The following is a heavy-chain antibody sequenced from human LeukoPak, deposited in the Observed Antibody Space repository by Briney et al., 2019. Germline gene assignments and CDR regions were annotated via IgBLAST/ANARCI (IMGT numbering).Heavy chain of an antibody. Sequence: ASVKVSCKTSGYTFTIYGISWVRQAPGQGLEWMGLISAYGNTNYAQNLQGRVTMATDTSTSTAYMELRSLRSDDTAVYYCARGIIGYYFDYWGQGTLVTVSS. CDR1: GYTFTIYG. CDR3: ARGIIGYYFDY. J-gene: IGHJ4*02. CDR2: ISAYGNT. D-gene: IGHD2-15*01. V-gene: IGHV1-18*01.